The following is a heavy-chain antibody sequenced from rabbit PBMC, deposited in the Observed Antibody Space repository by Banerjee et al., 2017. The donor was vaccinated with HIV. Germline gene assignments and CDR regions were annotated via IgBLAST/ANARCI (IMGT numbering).Heavy chain of an antibody. Sequence: QEQLEESGGGLVKPEGSLTLSCTASGIDFRSYGLSWVRQAPGKGLEWIAYIYPDYGTADYASWVNGRFTISVDNAQNTVSLQMTSLTAADTATYFCARDLAGVTGWNFGLWGPGTLVTVS. CDR2: IYPDYGTA. V-gene: IGHV1S47*01. D-gene: IGHD4-1*01. CDR3: ARDLAGVTGWNFGL. CDR1: GIDFRSYG. J-gene: IGHJ4*01.